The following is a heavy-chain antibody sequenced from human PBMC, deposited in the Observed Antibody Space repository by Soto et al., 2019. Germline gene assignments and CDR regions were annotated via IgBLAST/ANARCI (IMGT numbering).Heavy chain of an antibody. Sequence: SETLSVTCTVSGGSISSSSYYWGWIRQPPGKGLEWIGSIYYSGSTYYNPSLKSRVTVSVDTSKNQFSLKLSSVTAADTAVYYCARRYDYIWGSYRYEHFDYWGQGTLVTVSS. CDR2: IYYSGST. D-gene: IGHD3-16*02. CDR3: ARRYDYIWGSYRYEHFDY. J-gene: IGHJ4*02. CDR1: GGSISSSSYY. V-gene: IGHV4-39*01.